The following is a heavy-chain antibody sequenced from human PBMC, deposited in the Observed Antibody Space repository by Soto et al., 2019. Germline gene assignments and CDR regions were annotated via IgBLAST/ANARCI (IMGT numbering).Heavy chain of an antibody. CDR2: INPDGSRT. J-gene: IGHJ5*02. V-gene: IGHV3-74*01. CDR1: GFIFSSYW. CDR3: ARVKLGSYDWFDP. Sequence: EVQLVESGGGLVPPGGSLSLSCAASGFIFSSYWMHWVRQAPGKGLAWVSSINPDGSRTTYADSVTGRFTISRDNAKNTVFLQMNSLRAEDTAVYYCARVKLGSYDWFDPWGQGILVTVSS. D-gene: IGHD3-16*01.